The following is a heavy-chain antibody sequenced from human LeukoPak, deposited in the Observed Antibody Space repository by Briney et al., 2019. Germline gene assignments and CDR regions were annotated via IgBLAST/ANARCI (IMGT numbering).Heavy chain of an antibody. Sequence: GGSLRLSCAASRFIFSNYAMHWVRQAPGKGLDWVAVISYHGSDQYYADSVKGRFTISRDYSKNTLYLQMNSLRTGDTAVYYCARQDCSGGSCYLDYWGQGTLVTVSS. D-gene: IGHD2-15*01. CDR3: ARQDCSGGSCYLDY. CDR2: ISYHGSDQ. J-gene: IGHJ4*02. V-gene: IGHV3-30*04. CDR1: RFIFSNYA.